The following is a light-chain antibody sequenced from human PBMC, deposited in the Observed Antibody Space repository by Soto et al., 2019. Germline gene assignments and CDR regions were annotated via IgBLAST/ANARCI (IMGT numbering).Light chain of an antibody. CDR3: QQYGSSPWT. J-gene: IGKJ1*01. Sequence: EIVLTQSPGTLSLSPGERATLSCRASQSVTNKYLAWYQQKPGQAPRLLIYGASNRASGIPDRFSGSGSGTDFTITISRLEPEDFAVYYCQQYGSSPWTFGQGTKMEIE. CDR1: QSVTNKY. V-gene: IGKV3-20*01. CDR2: GAS.